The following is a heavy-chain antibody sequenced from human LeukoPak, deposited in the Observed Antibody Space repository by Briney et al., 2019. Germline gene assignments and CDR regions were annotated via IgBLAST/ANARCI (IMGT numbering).Heavy chain of an antibody. CDR3: ARQTGSGLFILP. CDR2: IYYSGNT. V-gene: IGHV4-39*01. Sequence: PSETLSLTCAVSGGSISTNNWWTWVRQPPGKGLEWIGSIYYSGNTYYNASLKSQVSISIDTSKNQFSLKLTSVTAADTAVYYCARQTGSGLFILPGGQGTLVTVSS. D-gene: IGHD3/OR15-3a*01. CDR1: GGSISTNNW. J-gene: IGHJ4*02.